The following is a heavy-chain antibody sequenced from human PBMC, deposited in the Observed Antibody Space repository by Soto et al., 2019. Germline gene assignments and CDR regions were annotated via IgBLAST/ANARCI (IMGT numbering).Heavy chain of an antibody. CDR1: GYTLTELS. CDR3: ATVGYCSSTSCPEGFDP. J-gene: IGHJ5*02. Sequence: ASVKVSCKVSGYTLTELSMHWVRQAPGKGLEWMGGFDPEDGETIYAQKFQGRVTMTEDTYTDTAYMELSSLRSEDTAVYYCATVGYCSSTSCPEGFDPWGQGTLVTVSS. V-gene: IGHV1-24*01. CDR2: FDPEDGET. D-gene: IGHD2-2*01.